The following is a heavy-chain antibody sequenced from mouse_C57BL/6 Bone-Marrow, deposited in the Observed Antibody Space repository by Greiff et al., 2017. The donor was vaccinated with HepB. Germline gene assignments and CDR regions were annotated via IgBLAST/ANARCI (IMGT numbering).Heavy chain of an antibody. CDR1: GYTFTSYG. V-gene: IGHV1-81*01. CDR2: IYPRSGNT. Sequence: VKLQESGAELARPGASVKLSCKASGYTFTSYGISWVKQRTGQGLEWIGEIYPRSGNTYYNEKFKGKATLTADKSSSTAYMELRSLTSEDSAVYFCASIPFAYWGQGTLVTVSA. CDR3: ASIPFAY. J-gene: IGHJ3*01.